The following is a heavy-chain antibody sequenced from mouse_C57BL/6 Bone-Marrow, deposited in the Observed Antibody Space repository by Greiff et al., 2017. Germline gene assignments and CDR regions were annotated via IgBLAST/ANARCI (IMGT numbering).Heavy chain of an antibody. CDR1: GYTFTSYT. Sequence: VQLQQSGAELARPGASVKMSCKASGYTFTSYTMHWVKQRPGQGLEWIGYINPSSGYTKYNQKFKDKATLTADKSSSTAYMQLSSLTSEDSAVYYCARNLETTLADFDYWGQGTTLTVSS. V-gene: IGHV1-4*01. J-gene: IGHJ2*01. D-gene: IGHD2-1*01. CDR2: INPSSGYT. CDR3: ARNLETTLADFDY.